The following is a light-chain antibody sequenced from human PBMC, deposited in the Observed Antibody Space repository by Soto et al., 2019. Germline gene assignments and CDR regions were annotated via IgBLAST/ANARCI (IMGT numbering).Light chain of an antibody. CDR2: EVT. CDR1: SSDVGGYNY. J-gene: IGLJ1*01. V-gene: IGLV2-8*01. Sequence: QLVLTQPPSASGSPGQSVTISCTGTSSDVGGYNYVSWYQQHPDKAPRLMIYEVTKRPSGVPDRFSGSKSGNTASLTVSGLQAEDEADYYCSSYAGSDNLGVFGTGTKVNVL. CDR3: SSYAGSDNLGV.